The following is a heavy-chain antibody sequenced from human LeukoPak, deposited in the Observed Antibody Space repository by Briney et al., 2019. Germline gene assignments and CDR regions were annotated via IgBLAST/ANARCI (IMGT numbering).Heavy chain of an antibody. J-gene: IGHJ5*02. V-gene: IGHV4-30-4*01. D-gene: IGHD6-13*01. CDR2: IYYSGST. CDR3: ARVAAAENWFDP. Sequence: PSETLSLTCIVSGGSISSGDYYWSWIRQPPGKGLEWIGYIYYSGSTYYNPSLKSRVTISVDTSKDQFSLKLSSVTAADTAVYYCARVAAAENWFDPWGQGTLVTVSS. CDR1: GGSISSGDYY.